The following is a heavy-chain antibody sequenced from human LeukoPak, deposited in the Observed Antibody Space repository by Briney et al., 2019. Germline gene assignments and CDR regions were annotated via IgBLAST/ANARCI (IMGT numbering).Heavy chain of an antibody. CDR2: IRSDGSDT. Sequence: QPGGSLRLSCAASGFTFSDTWMHWVRQAPGEGLVWVSRIRSDGSDTRYAESVKGRFTISRDNAKNTLYLQMNSLRAEDTAVYYCARDLGQYYDTSDNWFDPWGQGTLVTVSS. CDR1: GFTFSDTW. D-gene: IGHD3-22*01. CDR3: ARDLGQYYDTSDNWFDP. V-gene: IGHV3-74*01. J-gene: IGHJ5*02.